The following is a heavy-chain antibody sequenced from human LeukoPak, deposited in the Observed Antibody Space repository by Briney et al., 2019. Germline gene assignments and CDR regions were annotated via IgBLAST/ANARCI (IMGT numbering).Heavy chain of an antibody. V-gene: IGHV4-59*01. J-gene: IGHJ6*03. CDR2: IYYSGST. CDR3: ARERCSSTSRYTEDYYYMDV. CDR1: GDSISSYY. D-gene: IGHD2-2*02. Sequence: SETLSLTCTVSGDSISSYYWCWILQPPGKGLEWIGYIYYSGSTNYNPSLKSRVTISVDTSKNQFSLKLSSVTAADTAVYYCARERCSSTSRYTEDYYYMDVWGKGTTVTVSS.